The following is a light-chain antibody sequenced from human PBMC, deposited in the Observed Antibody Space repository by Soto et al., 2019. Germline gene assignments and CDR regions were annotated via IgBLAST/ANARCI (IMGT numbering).Light chain of an antibody. Sequence: QSVLTQPASVSGSPGQSTTISCTGSSSDIGSFNYVSWYQQHPGKAPKLMIYDVADRPSGVSNRFSGSKSGDTAYLTIFGFQPEDEADYYGSSYTTSSTLYVFVTGTKVTVL. J-gene: IGLJ1*01. V-gene: IGLV2-14*01. CDR3: SSYTTSSTLYV. CDR2: DVA. CDR1: SSDIGSFNY.